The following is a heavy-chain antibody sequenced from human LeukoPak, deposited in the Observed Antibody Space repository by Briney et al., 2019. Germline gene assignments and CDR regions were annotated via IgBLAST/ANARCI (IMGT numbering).Heavy chain of an antibody. CDR1: GFTFSSYA. D-gene: IGHD3-22*01. CDR2: ISYDGSNK. V-gene: IGHV3-30*04. J-gene: IGHJ4*02. CDR3: ARGKQSTGYYDSRRQRDYYFDY. Sequence: PGRSLRLSCAASGFTFSSYAMHWVRQAPGKGLEWVAVISYDGSNKYYADSVKGRFTISRDNSKNTLYLQMNSLRAEDTAVYYCARGKQSTGYYDSRRQRDYYFDYWGPGTLVTVSS.